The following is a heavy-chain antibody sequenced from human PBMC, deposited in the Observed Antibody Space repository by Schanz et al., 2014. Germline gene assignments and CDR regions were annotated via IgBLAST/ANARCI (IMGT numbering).Heavy chain of an antibody. Sequence: EVQLVESEGGLVQPGGSLRLSCEGSGFSFSDYWMGWVRQAPGKGLEWVAIIRPDGSDQHYVDSVKGRFTISRDNAKSTVYLQMNSLGVEDMAVYYCARGGYSYGSGYYAMDVWGQGTAVTVSS. J-gene: IGHJ6*02. D-gene: IGHD5-18*01. CDR1: GFSFSDYW. CDR2: IRPDGSDQ. V-gene: IGHV3-7*01. CDR3: ARGGYSYGSGYYAMDV.